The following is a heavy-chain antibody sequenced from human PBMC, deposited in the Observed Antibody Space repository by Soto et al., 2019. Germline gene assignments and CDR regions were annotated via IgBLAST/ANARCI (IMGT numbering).Heavy chain of an antibody. J-gene: IGHJ4*02. D-gene: IGHD3-10*01. CDR3: ARAGPEMDY. CDR1: GGSISSYY. CDR2: IFYSGST. Sequence: SETLSLTCTVSGGSISSYYWSWIRQPPGKGLEWIGYIFYSGSTNYNPSLKSRVTISVDTSKNQFSLKLSSVTAADTAVYYCARAGPEMDYWGQGTLVTSPQ. V-gene: IGHV4-59*01.